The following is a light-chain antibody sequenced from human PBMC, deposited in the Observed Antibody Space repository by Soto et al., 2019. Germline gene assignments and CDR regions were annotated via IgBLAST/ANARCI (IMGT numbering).Light chain of an antibody. CDR2: AAS. CDR3: QQYNNWPRT. J-gene: IGKJ1*01. Sequence: VMTQSPATLSVSPGERATLSCRASQSVSSNLAWYQQKPGQSPRLLIYAASTRATGVPARFSGSGSGAKFTLTISSLQSEDLAVYYCQQYNNWPRTFGQGTKVDIK. CDR1: QSVSSN. V-gene: IGKV3-15*01.